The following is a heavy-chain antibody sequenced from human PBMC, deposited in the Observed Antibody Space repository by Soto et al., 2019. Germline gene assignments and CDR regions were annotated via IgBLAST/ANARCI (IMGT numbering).Heavy chain of an antibody. CDR1: GYTFTGYF. CDR3: ARSLSTIGARPDY. V-gene: IGHV1-2*02. CDR2: INPNTGDR. Sequence: QVQLVQSGAEVKKPGASVEVSCKASGYTFTGYFVHWVRQAPGQGLEWMGWINPNTGDRNYAQDFQGRVALTRDTSISTAYMELRGLTSADTAVYYCARSLSTIGARPDYWGHGTLVTVSS. D-gene: IGHD6-6*01. J-gene: IGHJ4*01.